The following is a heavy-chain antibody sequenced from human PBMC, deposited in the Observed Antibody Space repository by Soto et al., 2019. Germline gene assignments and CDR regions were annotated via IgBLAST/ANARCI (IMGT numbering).Heavy chain of an antibody. Sequence: GESLKISCKGSGYSFTSYWIGWVRQMPGKGLEWMGIIYPGDSDTRYSPSFQGQVTISADKSISTAYLQWSSLKASDTAMYYCARTNNQYSSGWSLDYWGQGTLVTVSS. CDR2: IYPGDSDT. CDR3: ARTNNQYSSGWSLDY. V-gene: IGHV5-51*01. J-gene: IGHJ4*02. CDR1: GYSFTSYW. D-gene: IGHD6-13*01.